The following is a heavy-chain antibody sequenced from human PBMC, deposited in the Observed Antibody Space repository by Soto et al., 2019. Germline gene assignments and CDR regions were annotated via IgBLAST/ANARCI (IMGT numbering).Heavy chain of an antibody. CDR3: ARGALWDIVVVPAAKRYYYYYYMDV. V-gene: IGHV1-18*01. CDR1: GYTFTSYG. J-gene: IGHJ6*03. CDR2: ISAYNGNT. D-gene: IGHD2-2*01. Sequence: ASVKVSCKASGYTFTSYGISWVRQAPGQGLEWMGWISAYNGNTNYAQKLQGRVTMTTDTSTSTAYMGLRSLRSDDTAVYYCARGALWDIVVVPAAKRYYYYYYMDVWGKGTTVTVSS.